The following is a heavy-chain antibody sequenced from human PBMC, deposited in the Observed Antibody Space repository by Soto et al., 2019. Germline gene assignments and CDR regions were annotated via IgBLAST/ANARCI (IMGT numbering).Heavy chain of an antibody. Sequence: SVKVSCKASGYTFTGYYMHWVRQAPGQGLEWMGWINPNSGGTNYAQKFQGWVTMTRDTSISTAYMELSRLRSDDTAVYYCARSGGDTAMARHDANWFDPWGQGTLVTVSS. D-gene: IGHD5-18*01. CDR3: ARSGGDTAMARHDANWFDP. CDR2: INPNSGGT. J-gene: IGHJ5*02. V-gene: IGHV1-2*04. CDR1: GYTFTGYY.